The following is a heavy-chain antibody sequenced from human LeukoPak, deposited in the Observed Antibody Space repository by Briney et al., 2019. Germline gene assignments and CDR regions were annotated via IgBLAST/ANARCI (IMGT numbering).Heavy chain of an antibody. V-gene: IGHV3-21*01. CDR1: GFTFSSYT. CDR3: ARDRGAYCGGDCYLGFDY. J-gene: IGHJ4*01. D-gene: IGHD2-21*02. CDR2: IAGSSGYI. Sequence: GGSLRLSCAASGFTFSSYTMNWVRQAPGKGLEWVSSIAGSSGYISYADSVKGRFTISRDNAKKSLYLQMTSLTAEDTAVYYCARDRGAYCGGDCYLGFDYWGRGTVVTVSS.